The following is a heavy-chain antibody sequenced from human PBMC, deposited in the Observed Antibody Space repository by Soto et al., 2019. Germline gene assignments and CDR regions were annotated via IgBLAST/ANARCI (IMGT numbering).Heavy chain of an antibody. CDR1: GFTFSSYA. V-gene: IGHV3-64D*06. D-gene: IGHD3-9*01. CDR3: VKDRNSFFDWFLDY. CDR2: ISSSGGST. J-gene: IGHJ4*02. Sequence: PGGSLRLSCSASGFTFSSYAMHWVRQAPGKGLEYVSAISSSGGSTYYPDPVNGRFTISRDNSKNTLYLQMSSLRAEDTAVYYCVKDRNSFFDWFLDYWGQGTLVTVSS.